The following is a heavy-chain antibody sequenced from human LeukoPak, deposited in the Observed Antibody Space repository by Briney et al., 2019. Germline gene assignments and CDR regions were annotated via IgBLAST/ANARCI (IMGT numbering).Heavy chain of an antibody. CDR2: TTSRSSYI. CDR3: ARDFLSPMSFYMDV. V-gene: IGHV3-21*01. Sequence: GGSLRLSCAASEFTFSSYTMNWARQAPGKGLEWVSSTTSRSSYIYYVDSVKGRFTISRDNAKNSLYLQMNSLRAEDTAVYYCARDFLSPMSFYMDVWGKGTTVTVSS. J-gene: IGHJ6*03. CDR1: EFTFSSYT. D-gene: IGHD3-10*02.